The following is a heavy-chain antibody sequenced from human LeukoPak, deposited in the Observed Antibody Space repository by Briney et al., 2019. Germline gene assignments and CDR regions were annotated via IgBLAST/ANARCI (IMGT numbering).Heavy chain of an antibody. Sequence: ALVKVSCKASGYTFTGYYMHWVRQAPGQGLEWMGWINPNSGGTNYAQKFQGRVTMTRDTSISTAYMELSRLRSNDTAVYYCARDLFCSSTSCYRNWFDPWGQGTLVTVSS. J-gene: IGHJ5*02. D-gene: IGHD2-2*01. V-gene: IGHV1-2*02. CDR1: GYTFTGYY. CDR2: INPNSGGT. CDR3: ARDLFCSSTSCYRNWFDP.